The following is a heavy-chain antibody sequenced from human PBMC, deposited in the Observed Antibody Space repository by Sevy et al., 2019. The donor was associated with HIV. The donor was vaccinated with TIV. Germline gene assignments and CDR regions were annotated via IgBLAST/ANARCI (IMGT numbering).Heavy chain of an antibody. CDR1: GFNVNDNY. CDR3: AKEYSGGGLDY. Sequence: LSLTCAASGFNVNDNYMHWVRQAPGKGLEGVSVIYSGGGTSYPDSVTVRFTISRDNSKNTVFLQMNSLRVDDTAVYYCAKEYSGGGLDYWGQGTLVTVSS. D-gene: IGHD6-19*01. J-gene: IGHJ4*02. CDR2: IYSGGGT. V-gene: IGHV3-53*05.